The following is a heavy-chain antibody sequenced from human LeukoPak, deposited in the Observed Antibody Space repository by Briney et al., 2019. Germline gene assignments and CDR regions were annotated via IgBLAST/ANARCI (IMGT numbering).Heavy chain of an antibody. V-gene: IGHV1-18*01. J-gene: IGHJ4*02. Sequence: ASVNVSCKASGYNFINYGISWVRQAPGQGLDWMGWISTYNGSSIYAQKFQGRVTMTTDTSTSTGYMDLRSLTSDDTAVYYCARVARTAVGIRYYFDEWGQGTLVRVSS. CDR1: GYNFINYG. D-gene: IGHD1-14*01. CDR2: ISTYNGSS. CDR3: ARVARTAVGIRYYFDE.